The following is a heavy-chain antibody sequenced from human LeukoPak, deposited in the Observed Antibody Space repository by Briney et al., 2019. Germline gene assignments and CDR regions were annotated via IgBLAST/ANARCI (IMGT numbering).Heavy chain of an antibody. D-gene: IGHD2-2*01. J-gene: IGHJ4*02. Sequence: GSLRLSCVASGFTLSSYAMSWVRQAPGKGLHWVSSLGISGGYTWYAGSVKGRFTISRDSSKNTLYLQMNSLGAEDTAVYYCAKESLRVVPSATFDYWGQGTLVTVSS. CDR2: LGISGGYT. CDR1: GFTLSSYA. CDR3: AKESLRVVPSATFDY. V-gene: IGHV3-23*01.